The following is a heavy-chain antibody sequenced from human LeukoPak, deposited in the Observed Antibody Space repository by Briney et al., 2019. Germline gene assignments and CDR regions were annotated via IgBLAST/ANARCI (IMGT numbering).Heavy chain of an antibody. D-gene: IGHD3-10*01. J-gene: IGHJ6*04. V-gene: IGHV4-34*01. Sequence: PSETLSLTCAVYGGSFSGYYWSWIRQPPGKGLEWIGEINHSGSTNYNPSLKSRVTISVDTSKNQFSLKLSSVTAADTAVYYYARPMVRGLRNYYYYGMDVWGKGTTVTVSS. CDR1: GGSFSGYY. CDR3: ARPMVRGLRNYYYYGMDV. CDR2: INHSGST.